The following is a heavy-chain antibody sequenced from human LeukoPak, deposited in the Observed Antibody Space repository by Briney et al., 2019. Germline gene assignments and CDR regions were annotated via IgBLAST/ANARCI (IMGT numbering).Heavy chain of an antibody. V-gene: IGHV4-30-4*01. CDR2: IYYSGST. Sequence: PSETLSLTCTVSGGSISSGDYYWSWIRQPPGKGLEWIGYIYYSGSTYYNPSLKSRVTISVDTSKNQFSLKLGSVTAADTAVYYCAGHHYDSSGYSDWGQGTLVTVSS. J-gene: IGHJ4*02. CDR1: GGSISSGDYY. D-gene: IGHD3-22*01. CDR3: AGHHYDSSGYSD.